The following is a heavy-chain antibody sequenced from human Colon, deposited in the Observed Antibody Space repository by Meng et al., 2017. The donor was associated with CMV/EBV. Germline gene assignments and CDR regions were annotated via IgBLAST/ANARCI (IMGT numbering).Heavy chain of an antibody. D-gene: IGHD2-2*01. V-gene: IGHV4-39*07. CDR3: ARNIVVGGWVDP. CDR2: IYHSGVT. CDR1: DGSVSSSSFY. J-gene: IGHJ5*02. Sequence: GPDGSVSSSSFYWAWIRQPPGKGLEWIGNIYHSGVTYYTPSLKSRVTMSLDSSKNQVFLKLNSVTAADTAIYFCARNIVVGGWVDPWGQGTLVTVSS.